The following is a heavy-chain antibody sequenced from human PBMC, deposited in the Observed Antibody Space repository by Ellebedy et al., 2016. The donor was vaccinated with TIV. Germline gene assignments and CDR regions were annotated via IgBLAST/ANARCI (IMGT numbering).Heavy chain of an antibody. CDR3: ARGAQTLIPNY. V-gene: IGHV3-33*01. CDR2: IWYDGSNK. CDR1: GFTFGTYG. J-gene: IGHJ4*02. Sequence: GESLKISCAASGFTFGTYGMHWVRQAPGKGLAWVAVIWYDGSNKYFADSVKGRFTISRDNSEKTLYLQMNSLRVEDTAVYYCARGAQTLIPNYWGQGTLVIVSS.